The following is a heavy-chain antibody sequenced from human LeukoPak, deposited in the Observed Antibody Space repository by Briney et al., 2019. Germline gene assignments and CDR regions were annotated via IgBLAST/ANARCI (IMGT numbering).Heavy chain of an antibody. D-gene: IGHD1-26*01. J-gene: IGHJ4*02. CDR1: GYSISSGYY. Sequence: SETLSLTCAVSGYSISSGYYWGWIRQPPGKGLELIGSIYHSGSTYYNPSLKSRVTISVDTSKNQFSLKLSSVTAADTAVYYCARLGARFLDYWGQGTPVTVSS. CDR2: IYHSGST. CDR3: ARLGARFLDY. V-gene: IGHV4-38-2*01.